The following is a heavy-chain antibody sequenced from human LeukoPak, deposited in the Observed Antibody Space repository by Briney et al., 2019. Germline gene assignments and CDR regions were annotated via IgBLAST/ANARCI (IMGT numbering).Heavy chain of an antibody. D-gene: IGHD6-6*01. J-gene: IGHJ4*02. CDR1: GYTLTELS. CDR2: FDPEDGET. V-gene: IGHV1-24*01. Sequence: ASVKVSCKVSGYTLTELSMHWVRQAPGKGLEWMGGFDPEDGETIYAQKFQGRVTMTEDTSTDTAYMELSSLRSEDTAVYYCARDGEQLVMAGLDYWGQGTLVTVSS. CDR3: ARDGEQLVMAGLDY.